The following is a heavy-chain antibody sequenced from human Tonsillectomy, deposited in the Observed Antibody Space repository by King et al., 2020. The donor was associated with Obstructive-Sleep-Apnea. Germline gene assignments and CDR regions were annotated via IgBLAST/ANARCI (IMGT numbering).Heavy chain of an antibody. CDR3: ARDRWVCSGRNCPFDY. D-gene: IGHD2-15*01. Sequence: VQLVESGGGLVQPGGSLRLSCVASGFTVSSNQMSWVRQAPGKGLEWGSVIYSGGSTNYADSVKGRFTISRDNSKNTRYLQMNSLRAEDTAVYYCARDRWVCSGRNCPFDYWGQGTLATVSS. J-gene: IGHJ4*02. V-gene: IGHV3-66*01. CDR1: GFTVSSNQ. CDR2: IYSGGST.